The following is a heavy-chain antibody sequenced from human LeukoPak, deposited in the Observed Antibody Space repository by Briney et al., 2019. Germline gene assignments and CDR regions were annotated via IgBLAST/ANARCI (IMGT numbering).Heavy chain of an antibody. CDR1: GFTFSSYG. Sequence: PGGSLRLSCAASGFTFSSYGMHWVRQAPGKGLEWVANINQDGRKKYYMDSVKGRFTISRDNAKNSLYLQINTLRGEDTAVYFCARVGIAAALDSFDIWGQGTMVTVSS. CDR3: ARVGIAAALDSFDI. V-gene: IGHV3-7*01. CDR2: INQDGRKK. D-gene: IGHD6-13*01. J-gene: IGHJ3*02.